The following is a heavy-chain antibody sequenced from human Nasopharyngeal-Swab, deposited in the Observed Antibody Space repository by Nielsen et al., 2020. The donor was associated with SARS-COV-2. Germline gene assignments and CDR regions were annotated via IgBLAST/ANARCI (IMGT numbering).Heavy chain of an antibody. V-gene: IGHV1-46*01. J-gene: IGHJ6*02. Sequence: ASVKVSCKASGYTFTSYYLHWVRQAPGQGLEWMGIINPTDASTSYAQKFEGRVTMTRVTSTSTVYMELNSLRSEDTAVYYCARVLPFRITGTSGMDAWGQGTTVTVSS. CDR1: GYTFTSYY. CDR3: ARVLPFRITGTSGMDA. CDR2: INPTDAST. D-gene: IGHD1-7*01.